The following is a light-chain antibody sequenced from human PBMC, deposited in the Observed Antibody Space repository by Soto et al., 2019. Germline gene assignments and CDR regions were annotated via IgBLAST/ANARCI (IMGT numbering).Light chain of an antibody. CDR3: SSYTSSKTWV. V-gene: IGLV2-14*01. CDR2: EVS. Sequence: QSVLTQPASVSGSPGQSITISCTGTSSDVGGYNYVSWYQQYPAKAPKLMISEVSNRPSGVSDRFSGSKSGNTASLTISGLQSEDEGDYYCSSYTSSKTWVFGGGTKLTVL. CDR1: SSDVGGYNY. J-gene: IGLJ3*02.